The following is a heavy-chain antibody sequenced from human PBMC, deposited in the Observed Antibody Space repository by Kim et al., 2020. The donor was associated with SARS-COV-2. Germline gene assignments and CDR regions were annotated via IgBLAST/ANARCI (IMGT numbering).Heavy chain of an antibody. CDR1: GFTFSNAW. CDR3: TTSPPRGSTQDYYGMDV. Sequence: GGSLRLSCAASGFTFSNAWMSWVRQAPGKGLEWVGRIKSKTDGGTTDYAAPVKGRFTISRDDSKNTLYLQMNSLKTEDTAVYYCTTSPPRGSTQDYYGMDVWGQGTTVTVPS. CDR2: IKSKTDGGTT. J-gene: IGHJ6*02. D-gene: IGHD1-26*01. V-gene: IGHV3-15*01.